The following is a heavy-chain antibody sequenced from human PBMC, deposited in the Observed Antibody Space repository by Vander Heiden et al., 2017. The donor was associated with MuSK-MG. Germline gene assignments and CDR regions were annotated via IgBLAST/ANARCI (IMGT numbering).Heavy chain of an antibody. CDR1: GGSFSGYY. CDR2: INHSGST. D-gene: IGHD3-22*01. CDR3: ARVFASYYYDSSGYPSGMDV. V-gene: IGHV4-34*01. Sequence: QVQLQQWGAGLLKPSETLSLTCAVYGGSFSGYYWSWIRQPPGKGLEWIGEINHSGSTNYNPSLKSRVTISVDTSKNQFSLKLSSVTAADTAVYYCARVFASYYYDSSGYPSGMDVWGQGTTVTVSS. J-gene: IGHJ6*02.